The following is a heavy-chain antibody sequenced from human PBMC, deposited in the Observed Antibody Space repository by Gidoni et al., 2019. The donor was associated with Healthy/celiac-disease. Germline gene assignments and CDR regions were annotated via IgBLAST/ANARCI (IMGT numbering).Heavy chain of an antibody. CDR1: GFTFSSYS. D-gene: IGHD3-10*01. J-gene: IGHJ6*02. CDR2: ISSSSSYI. CDR3: AREAGRGYGMDV. Sequence: EVQLVESGGGLVKPGGSLRLSCAASGFTFSSYSMNWVRQAPGKGLEWVSSISSSSSYIDYADSVKGRFTISRDNAKNSLYLQMNSLRAEDTAVYYCAREAGRGYGMDVWGQGTTVTVSS. V-gene: IGHV3-21*01.